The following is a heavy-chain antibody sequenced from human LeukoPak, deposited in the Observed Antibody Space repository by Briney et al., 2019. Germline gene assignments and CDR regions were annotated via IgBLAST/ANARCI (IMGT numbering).Heavy chain of an antibody. CDR2: ISYSGGT. V-gene: IGHV4-59*08. CDR3: ARQAIPSEPHYLDF. J-gene: IGHJ4*02. CDR1: GVSMRGYY. Sequence: SETLSLTCIVSGVSMRGYYLTWIRQPPGKGLEWIGYISYSGGTNYNPSLESRVTMSVYTSKNEFSLYVNSVTAADTAIYYCARQAIPSEPHYLDFWGQGILVTVSS. D-gene: IGHD2-2*02.